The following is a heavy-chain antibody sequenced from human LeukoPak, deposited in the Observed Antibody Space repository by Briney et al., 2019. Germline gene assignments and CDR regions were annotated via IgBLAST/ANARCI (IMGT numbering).Heavy chain of an antibody. CDR3: AEDQSYSSSWHYFDY. V-gene: IGHV3-30*02. CDR2: IRYDGSNK. Sequence: GGSLRLSCAASGFTFSSYGMHWVRQAPGKGLEWVAFIRYDGSNKYYADSVKGRFTISRDNSKNTLYLQMNSLRAEDTAVYYCAEDQSYSSSWHYFDYWGQGTLVTVSS. CDR1: GFTFSSYG. J-gene: IGHJ4*02. D-gene: IGHD6-13*01.